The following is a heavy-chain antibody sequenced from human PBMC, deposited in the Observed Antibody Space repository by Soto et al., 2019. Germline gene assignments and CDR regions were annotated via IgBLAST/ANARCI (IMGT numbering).Heavy chain of an antibody. Sequence: SVKVSCKASGFTFTSSAMQWVRQARGQRLEWIGWIVVGSGNTNYAQKFQERVTITRDMSTSTAYMELSSLRSEDTAVYYCAAARYCSSTSCQYFGMDVWGQGTTVTVSS. D-gene: IGHD2-2*01. CDR2: IVVGSGNT. V-gene: IGHV1-58*02. J-gene: IGHJ6*02. CDR1: GFTFTSSA. CDR3: AAARYCSSTSCQYFGMDV.